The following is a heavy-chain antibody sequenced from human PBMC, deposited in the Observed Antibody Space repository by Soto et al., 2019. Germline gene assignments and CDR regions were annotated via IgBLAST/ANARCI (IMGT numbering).Heavy chain of an antibody. V-gene: IGHV3-48*02. CDR2: ISSSSSTI. CDR3: ARDTDDFWSGYFDY. J-gene: IGHJ4*02. D-gene: IGHD3-3*01. Sequence: GGSLRLSCAASGFTFSSYSMNWVRQAPGKGLEWVSYISSSSSTIYYADSVKGRFTISRDNAKNSLYLQMNSLRDEDTAVYYCARDTDDFWSGYFDYWGQGTLVTTSS. CDR1: GFTFSSYS.